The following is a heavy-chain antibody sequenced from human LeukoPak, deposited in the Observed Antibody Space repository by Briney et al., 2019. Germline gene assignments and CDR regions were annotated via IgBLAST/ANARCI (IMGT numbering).Heavy chain of an antibody. Sequence: GASVKVSCKASGGTFSSYAISWVRQAPGQGLEWMGRIIPILGIANYAQKFQGRVTITANKSTSTAYMELSSLRSEDTAVYYCARDPMVRGVMTDMAGIDYWGQGTLVTVSS. V-gene: IGHV1-69*04. D-gene: IGHD3-10*01. CDR3: ARDPMVRGVMTDMAGIDY. CDR2: IIPILGIA. J-gene: IGHJ4*02. CDR1: GGTFSSYA.